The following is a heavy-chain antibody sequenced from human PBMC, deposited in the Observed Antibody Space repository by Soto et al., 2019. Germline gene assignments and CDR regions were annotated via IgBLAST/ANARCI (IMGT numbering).Heavy chain of an antibody. Sequence: GGSLRLSCAASGFTFSSYGMHWVRQAPGKGLEWVAVISYDGSNKYYADSVKGRFTISRDNSKNTLYLQMNSLRAEDTAVYYCVKEPGGSSWLLDYYYYGMDVWGQGTTVTVSS. V-gene: IGHV3-30*18. J-gene: IGHJ6*02. CDR2: ISYDGSNK. CDR1: GFTFSSYG. D-gene: IGHD6-13*01. CDR3: VKEPGGSSWLLDYYYYGMDV.